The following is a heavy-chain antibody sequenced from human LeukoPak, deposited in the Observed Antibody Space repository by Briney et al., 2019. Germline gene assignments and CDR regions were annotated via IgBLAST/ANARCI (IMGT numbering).Heavy chain of an antibody. CDR2: IYHSGST. Sequence: SETLSLTCTVSGDSISRYYWSWVRQPPGKGLEWIGYIYHSGSTNYNPSLKSRVTISVDASKNQFSLRLSSVTAADTAVYYCARIGSHCSGTSCYGDYWGQGALVTVSS. V-gene: IGHV4-59*12. J-gene: IGHJ4*02. D-gene: IGHD2-2*01. CDR3: ARIGSHCSGTSCYGDY. CDR1: GDSISRYY.